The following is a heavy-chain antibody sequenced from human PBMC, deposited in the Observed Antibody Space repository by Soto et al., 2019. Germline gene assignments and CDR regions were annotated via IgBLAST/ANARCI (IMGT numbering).Heavy chain of an antibody. CDR1: GFTFSAYE. CDR3: ARSPFLECN. D-gene: IGHD3-3*02. V-gene: IGHV3-48*03. Sequence: GGSLSLSCAASGFTFSAYEMNWVRQAPGKGLEWVSYISSSGNTIYYADSVKGRFTISRDNAKNSLFLQMNSLRVEDTAFYYCARSPFLECNWAQGTLVTVSS. CDR2: ISSSGNTI. J-gene: IGHJ4*02.